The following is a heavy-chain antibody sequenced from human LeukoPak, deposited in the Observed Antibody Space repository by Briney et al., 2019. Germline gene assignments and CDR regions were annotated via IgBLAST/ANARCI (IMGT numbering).Heavy chain of an antibody. CDR3: ANWGYDILTGYYS. Sequence: GGSLRLSCTASGFTFSSYAMSWVRQAPGKGLEWVSAISGSGGSTYYADSVKGRFTISRDNSKNTLYLQMNSLRAEDTAVYYCANWGYDILTGYYSWGQGTLVTVSS. CDR2: ISGSGGST. V-gene: IGHV3-23*01. CDR1: GFTFSSYA. D-gene: IGHD3-9*01. J-gene: IGHJ4*02.